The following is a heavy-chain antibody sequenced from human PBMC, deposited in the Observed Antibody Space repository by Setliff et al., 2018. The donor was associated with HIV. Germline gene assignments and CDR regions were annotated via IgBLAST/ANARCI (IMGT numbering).Heavy chain of an antibody. V-gene: IGHV4-39*01. D-gene: IGHD2-21*01. CDR2: IHYSGNT. CDR3: ARHPYVKDAFDI. CDR1: GGSISITSYY. Sequence: SETLSLTCTVSGGSISITSYYWGWIRQPPGKGLEWIGSIHYSGNTYYSPSLKSRVTISEDTSKKQFSLKLISVTDADTAIYYCARHPYVKDAFDIWGQGTMVTVSS. J-gene: IGHJ3*02.